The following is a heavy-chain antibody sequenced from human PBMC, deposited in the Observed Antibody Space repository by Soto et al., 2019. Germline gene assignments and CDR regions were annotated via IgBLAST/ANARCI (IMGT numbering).Heavy chain of an antibody. V-gene: IGHV1-8*01. CDR2: MNPNSGNT. J-gene: IGHJ6*02. D-gene: IGHD6-13*01. CDR3: ARGYDSSSWYYYYYGMDV. CDR1: GYTFTSYD. Sequence: VSVKVSCKASGYTFTSYDINWVRQATGQGLEWMGWMNPNSGNTGYAQKFQGRVTMTRNTSISTAYMELSSLRSEDTAVYYCARGYDSSSWYYYYYGMDVWGQGTTVTVSS.